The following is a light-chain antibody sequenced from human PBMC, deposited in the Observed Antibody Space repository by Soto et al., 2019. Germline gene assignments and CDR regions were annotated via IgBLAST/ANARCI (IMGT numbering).Light chain of an antibody. V-gene: IGKV3-15*01. CDR1: QSVSNN. CDR3: QQYKSWPPIT. Sequence: EIVLTQSPGTLSLSPGERATLSCRASQSVSNNYLAWYQQKPGQAPRLLLYGASTRATGISTRSSGGGSGTEFTLTISGLQSEDSAVYYCQQYKSWPPITFGQGTKV. CDR2: GAS. J-gene: IGKJ1*01.